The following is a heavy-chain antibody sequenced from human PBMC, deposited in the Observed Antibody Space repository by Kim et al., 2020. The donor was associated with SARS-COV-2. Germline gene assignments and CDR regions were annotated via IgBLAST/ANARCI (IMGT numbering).Heavy chain of an antibody. Sequence: SETLSLTCAVYGGSFSGYYWSWIRQPPGKGLEWIGEINHSGSTNYNPSLKSRVTISVDTSKNQFSLKLSSVTAADTAVYYCARDGYDFWSGYYYYYMDVWGKGTTVTVSS. D-gene: IGHD3-3*01. CDR2: INHSGST. V-gene: IGHV4-34*01. CDR3: ARDGYDFWSGYYYYYMDV. CDR1: GGSFSGYY. J-gene: IGHJ6*03.